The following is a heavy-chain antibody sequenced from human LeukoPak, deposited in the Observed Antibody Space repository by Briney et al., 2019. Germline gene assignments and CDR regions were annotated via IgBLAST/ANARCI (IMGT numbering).Heavy chain of an antibody. CDR1: GYTFTSYY. CDR3: ARDPQTYCSSTSCYSSDAFDI. Sequence: ASVKVSCKASGYTFTSYYMHWVRQAPGQGLEWMGIINPSGGSTSYAQKFQGRVTMTRDMSTSTVYMELSSLRSEDTAVYYCARDPQTYCSSTSCYSSDAFDIWGQRTMVTVSS. J-gene: IGHJ3*02. D-gene: IGHD2-2*01. V-gene: IGHV1-46*01. CDR2: INPSGGST.